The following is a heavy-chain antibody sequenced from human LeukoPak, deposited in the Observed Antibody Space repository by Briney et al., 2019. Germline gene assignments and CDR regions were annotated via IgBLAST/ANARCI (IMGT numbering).Heavy chain of an antibody. CDR1: GFTFSSYA. CDR3: ARRPGVPFFDY. CDR2: ISGSGGST. V-gene: IGHV3-23*01. Sequence: GGSLRLSCAASGFTFSSYAMSWVRQAPGKGLEWVSAISGSGGSTYYADSVKGRFTTSRDNSKNTLYLQMNSLRAEDTAVYYCARRPGVPFFDYWGQGTLVTVSS. J-gene: IGHJ4*02. D-gene: IGHD3-10*01.